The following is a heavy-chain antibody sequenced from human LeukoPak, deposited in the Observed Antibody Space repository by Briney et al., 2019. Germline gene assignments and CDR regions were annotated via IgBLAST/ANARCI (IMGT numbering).Heavy chain of an antibody. CDR2: ISYDGSNK. J-gene: IGHJ6*02. CDR1: GFTFSSYG. D-gene: IGHD3-10*01. V-gene: IGHV3-30*18. Sequence: PGRSLRLSCAASGFTFSSYGMHWVRQAPGKGLEWVAVISYDGSNKYYADSVKGRFTISRDNSKNTLYLQMNSLRAEDTAVYYCAKVIVYYGSGSYYTPYYYGMDVWDQGTTVTVSS. CDR3: AKVIVYYGSGSYYTPYYYGMDV.